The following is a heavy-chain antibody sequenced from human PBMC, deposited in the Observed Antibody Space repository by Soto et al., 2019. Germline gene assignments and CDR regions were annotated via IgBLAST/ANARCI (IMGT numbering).Heavy chain of an antibody. CDR2: ISAYNGNT. J-gene: IGHJ4*02. Sequence: QVQLVQSGAEVKKPGASVKVSCKASGYTFTSYGISCVRQAPGQGLEWMGWISAYNGNTNYAQKLQGRVTMTTDTSTSTAYMELRSLRSDDTAVYYCARTVRAEADRGILNPFDYWGQGTLVTVSS. CDR3: ARTVRAEADRGILNPFDY. V-gene: IGHV1-18*01. CDR1: GYTFTSYG. D-gene: IGHD3-16*01.